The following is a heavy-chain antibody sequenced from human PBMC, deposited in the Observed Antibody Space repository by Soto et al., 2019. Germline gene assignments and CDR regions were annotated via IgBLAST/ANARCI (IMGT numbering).Heavy chain of an antibody. Sequence: QVQLVESGGGVVQPGRSLRLSCAASGFTFSNFVMHWARQAPGKGLEWVAVISYDGSNKYYADSVKGRFTISRDNSKNTLYLQMNSLTVGDPAVYYCGQDGVAWGQGTLVTVSS. V-gene: IGHV3-30-3*01. CDR2: ISYDGSNK. CDR1: GFTFSNFV. J-gene: IGHJ4*02. CDR3: GQDGVA. D-gene: IGHD3-10*01.